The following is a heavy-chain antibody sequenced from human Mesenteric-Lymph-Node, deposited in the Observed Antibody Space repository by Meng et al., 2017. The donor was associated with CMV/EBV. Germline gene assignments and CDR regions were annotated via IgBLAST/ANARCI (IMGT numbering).Heavy chain of an antibody. J-gene: IGHJ6*02. D-gene: IGHD2-2*01. CDR1: GFTFSSYS. V-gene: IGHV3-21*01. CDR2: ISSSSSYI. CDR3: ARVLPPYCSSTSCHGMNV. Sequence: GESLKISCAASGFTFSSYSMNWVRQAPGKGLEWVSSISSSSSYIYYADSVKGRFTISRDNAKNSLYLQMNSLRAEDTAVYYCARVLPPYCSSTSCHGMNVWGQGTTVTVSS.